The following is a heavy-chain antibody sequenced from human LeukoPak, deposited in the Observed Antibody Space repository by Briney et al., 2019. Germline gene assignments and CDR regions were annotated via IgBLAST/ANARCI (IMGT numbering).Heavy chain of an antibody. CDR3: VRDAPYSSSWYPGQYFDY. V-gene: IGHV1-69*13. D-gene: IGHD6-13*01. CDR1: GGSFSSNA. Sequence: SVNVSCKASGGSFSSNAISWVRQAPGQGLEWMGGIIPIFGTANYAQKFQGRVTITADESTSTAYMELSSLRSEDTAVYYCVRDAPYSSSWYPGQYFDYWGQGTLATVSS. J-gene: IGHJ4*02. CDR2: IIPIFGTA.